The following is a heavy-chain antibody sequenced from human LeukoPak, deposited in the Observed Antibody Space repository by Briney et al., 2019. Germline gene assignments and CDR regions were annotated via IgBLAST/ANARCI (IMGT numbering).Heavy chain of an antibody. D-gene: IGHD3-22*01. Sequence: ASVKVSCKASGCTFTGYYMHWVRQAPGQGLEWMGWINPNSGGTNYAQKFQGWVTMTRDTSISTAYMELSRLRSDDTAVYYCAREPYDSSGYHFDYWGQGTPVTVSS. V-gene: IGHV1-2*04. J-gene: IGHJ4*02. CDR1: GCTFTGYY. CDR2: INPNSGGT. CDR3: AREPYDSSGYHFDY.